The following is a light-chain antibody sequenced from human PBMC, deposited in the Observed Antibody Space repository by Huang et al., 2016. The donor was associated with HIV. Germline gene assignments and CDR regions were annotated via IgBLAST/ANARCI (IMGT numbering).Light chain of an antibody. CDR3: LQGLQTPPT. J-gene: IGKJ2*01. CDR1: QNLLHSSGHNR. CDR2: LGS. V-gene: IGKV2-28*01. Sequence: DIVLTQSPLSLPVSPGQPASISCTSSQNLLHSSGHNRLDWYLQKPWQSPLLLILLGSNRASGVPDKFTGGASGSNFSLSINKVQPDDVGIYYCLQGLQTPPTFGQGTKLEI.